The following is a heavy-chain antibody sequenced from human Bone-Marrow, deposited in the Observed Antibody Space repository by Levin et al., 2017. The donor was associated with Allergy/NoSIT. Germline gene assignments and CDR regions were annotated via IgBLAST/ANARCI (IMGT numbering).Heavy chain of an antibody. CDR1: GFSVNNNY. V-gene: IGHV3-53*01. CDR3: VRERVVLSFSYGMNV. Sequence: SCVVSGFSVNNNYMHWVRQAPGRGLEWVSVIYSGGTTYYADSVKGRFTISRDNSRNTVYLEMNSLRPDDTAIYYCVRERVVLSFSYGMNVWGQGTKVSVSS. D-gene: IGHD2-15*01. J-gene: IGHJ6*02. CDR2: IYSGGTT.